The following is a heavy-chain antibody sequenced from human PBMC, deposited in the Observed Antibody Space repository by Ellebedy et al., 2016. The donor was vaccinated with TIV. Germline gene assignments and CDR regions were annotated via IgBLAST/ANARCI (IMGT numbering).Heavy chain of an antibody. CDR3: VRDYHDYGVDAFDV. V-gene: IGHV4-31*03. CDR2: IYYSGRT. D-gene: IGHD4-17*01. Sequence: SETLSLTCTVSGAFISDGGYYWGWIRQHPGKGLEWIGHIYYSGRTYYSPSLESRVTISVDTSMNHFSLKLTSVTAADTAVYFCVRDYHDYGVDAFDVWGRGIMVTVSS. CDR1: GAFISDGGYY. J-gene: IGHJ3*01.